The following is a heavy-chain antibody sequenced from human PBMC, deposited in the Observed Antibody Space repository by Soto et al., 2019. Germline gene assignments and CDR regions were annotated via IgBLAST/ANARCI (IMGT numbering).Heavy chain of an antibody. CDR3: GRDAGRRFDS. D-gene: IGHD6-13*01. CDR2: MKRDGSEK. J-gene: IGHJ4*02. Sequence: EVQLVESGGGLVQPGGSLRLSCAASGFTFSSYWMTWARQAPGKGLEWVASMKRDGSEKRYVDSVEGRFTISRDNANNSLFLQMNSLRPDDPAVYYCGRDAGRRFDSWGQGSLVTVSS. CDR1: GFTFSSYW. V-gene: IGHV3-7*01.